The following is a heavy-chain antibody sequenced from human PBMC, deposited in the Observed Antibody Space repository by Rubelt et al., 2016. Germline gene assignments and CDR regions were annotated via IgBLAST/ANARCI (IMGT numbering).Heavy chain of an antibody. CDR2: IYSGGST. Sequence: VESGGGLVQPGRSLRLSCAASGFTVSSNYMSWVRQAPGKGLEWVSVIYSGGSTYYADSVKGRFTISRDNSKNTLYLQMNSLRAEDTAVYYCAKVHSGDSSGWYGREGYYYYGMDVWGQGTTVTVSS. CDR1: GFTVSSNY. V-gene: IGHV3-53*01. J-gene: IGHJ6*02. D-gene: IGHD6-19*01. CDR3: AKVHSGDSSGWYGREGYYYYGMDV.